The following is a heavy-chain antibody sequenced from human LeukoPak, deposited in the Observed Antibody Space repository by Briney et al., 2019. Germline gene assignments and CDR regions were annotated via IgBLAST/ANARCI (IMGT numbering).Heavy chain of an antibody. V-gene: IGHV1-2*02. CDR2: INPNSGGT. CDR3: ARDGQVHSSSWNNWFDP. Sequence: ASVKVSCKASGYTFTCYYMHWVRQAPGQGLEWMGWINPNSGGTNYAQKFQGRVTMTRDTSISTAYMELSRLRSDDTAVYYCARDGQVHSSSWNNWFDPWGQGTLVTVSS. CDR1: GYTFTCYY. D-gene: IGHD6-13*01. J-gene: IGHJ5*02.